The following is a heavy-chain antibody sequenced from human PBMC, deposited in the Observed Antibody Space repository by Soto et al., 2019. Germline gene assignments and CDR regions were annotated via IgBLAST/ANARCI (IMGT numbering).Heavy chain of an antibody. CDR1: GFTFDTYA. CDR2: IGSSGST. J-gene: IGHJ4*02. CDR3: AKGFRSLEWYSLAPFDY. D-gene: IGHD3-3*01. V-gene: IGHV3-23*01. Sequence: GGSLRLSCVASGFTFDTYALNWVRQAPGKGLEWVSAIGSSGSTYYADSVKGRFTISRDTPKKTLYLQMNGLRVEDTAKYYCAKGFRSLEWYSLAPFDYWGQGALVTVS.